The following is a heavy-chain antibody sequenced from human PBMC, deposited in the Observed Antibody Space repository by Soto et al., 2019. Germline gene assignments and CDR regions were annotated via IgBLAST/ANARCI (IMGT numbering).Heavy chain of an antibody. CDR3: AKVVSGYWYFDL. Sequence: EVQLVESGGGLVQPGWSLRLSCAASGFTFSSYAMSWVRQAPGKGLEWVSAIGGSGDNTYYRDSVKGRFTFSRDNSKNTLYLQMNSLRAEDTAVYYCAKVVSGYWYFDLWGRGTLGTVSS. V-gene: IGHV3-23*04. D-gene: IGHD3-10*01. J-gene: IGHJ2*01. CDR2: IGGSGDNT. CDR1: GFTFSSYA.